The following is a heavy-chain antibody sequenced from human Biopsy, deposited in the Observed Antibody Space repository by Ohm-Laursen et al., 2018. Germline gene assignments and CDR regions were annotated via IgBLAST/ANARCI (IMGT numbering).Heavy chain of an antibody. J-gene: IGHJ4*02. CDR2: IIPMFGTA. CDR3: ARGLHSGSHSCFDY. V-gene: IGHV1-69*01. D-gene: IGHD1-26*01. Sequence: VSSVKVSCKASGGTFINYAISWVRQAPGQGLEWMGGIIPMFGTANYAQMFQGRVTISADESTSTSYMELSSLTTEDTAIYYCARGLHSGSHSCFDYWGRGTLVTVSS. CDR1: GGTFINYA.